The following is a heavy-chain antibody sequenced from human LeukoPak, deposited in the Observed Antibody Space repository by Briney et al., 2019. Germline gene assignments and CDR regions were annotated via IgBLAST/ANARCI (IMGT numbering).Heavy chain of an antibody. CDR3: ARAMSYGYGY. J-gene: IGHJ4*02. Sequence: ASVKVSCKASGYTFTGYYMHWVRQAPGQGLEWMGWMNPNSGNTGYAQKFQGRVTMTRNTSISTAYMELSSLRSEDTAVYYCARAMSYGYGYWGQGTLVTVSS. CDR2: MNPNSGNT. D-gene: IGHD5-18*01. V-gene: IGHV1-8*02. CDR1: GYTFTGYY.